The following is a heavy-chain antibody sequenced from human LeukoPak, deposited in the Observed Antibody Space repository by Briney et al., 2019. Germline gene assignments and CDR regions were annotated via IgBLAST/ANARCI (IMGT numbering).Heavy chain of an antibody. CDR2: IYYSGST. Sequence: SETLSLTCTVSGGSISSYYWSWIRQPPGKGLEWSGYIYYSGSTNYNPSLKSRVTISVDTSKNQFSLELSSVTAADTAVYYCARTKDGDFWSGSYYYYYGMDVWGQGTTVTVSS. V-gene: IGHV4-59*01. J-gene: IGHJ6*02. CDR1: GGSISSYY. D-gene: IGHD3-3*01. CDR3: ARTKDGDFWSGSYYYYYGMDV.